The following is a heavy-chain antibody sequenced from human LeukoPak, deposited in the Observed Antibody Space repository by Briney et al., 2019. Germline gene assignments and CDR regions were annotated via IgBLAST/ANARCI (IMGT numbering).Heavy chain of an antibody. Sequence: GGSLRLSCAASGFTFSDYHMSWFRQAPGKGLEWVSYISSSGSTIYYADSVKGRFTISRDNAKNSLYLQMNSLRAEDTAVYYCARSTAEGATTYYYYYMDVWGKGTTVTVSS. CDR1: GFTFSDYH. D-gene: IGHD1-26*01. V-gene: IGHV3-11*04. J-gene: IGHJ6*03. CDR2: ISSSGSTI. CDR3: ARSTAEGATTYYYYYMDV.